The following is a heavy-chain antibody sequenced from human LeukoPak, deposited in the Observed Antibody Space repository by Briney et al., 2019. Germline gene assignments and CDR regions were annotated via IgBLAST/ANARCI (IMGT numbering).Heavy chain of an antibody. CDR1: GGSISSSSYY. D-gene: IGHD6-13*01. Sequence: PSETLSLTCTVSGGSISSSSYYWGWIRQPPGKGLGWIGSIYYSGSTYYNPSLKSRVTISVDTSKNQFSLKLSSVTAADTALYYCAIRFGRLEAGGTPFDSWGQGTLVTVSS. V-gene: IGHV4-39*07. CDR3: AIRFGRLEAGGTPFDS. CDR2: IYYSGST. J-gene: IGHJ4*02.